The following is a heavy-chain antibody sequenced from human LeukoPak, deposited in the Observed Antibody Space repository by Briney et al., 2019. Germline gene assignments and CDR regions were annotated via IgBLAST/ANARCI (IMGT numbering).Heavy chain of an antibody. Sequence: GASVKVSCKASGGTFISYAISWVRQAPGQGLEWMGGIIPIFGTANYAQKFQGRVTITADKSTSTAYMELSSLRSEDTAVYYCARVPYYGDYYYYYMDVWGKGTTVTVSS. CDR3: ARVPYYGDYYYYYMDV. CDR2: IIPIFGTA. V-gene: IGHV1-69*06. D-gene: IGHD4-17*01. J-gene: IGHJ6*03. CDR1: GGTFISYA.